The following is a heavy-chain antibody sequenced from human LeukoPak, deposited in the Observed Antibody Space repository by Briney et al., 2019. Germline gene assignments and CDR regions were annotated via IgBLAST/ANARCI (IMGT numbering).Heavy chain of an antibody. CDR1: GFTFSSYA. CDR3: AKDRLSTPTAPRFDP. Sequence: GGSLKLSCAASGFTFSSYAMSWVRQAPGKGLEWVSVISGSGGSISYADSVKGRFTISRDNSKNTLYLQMNSLRAEDTALYYCAKDRLSTPTAPRFDPWGQGTQVTVSS. CDR2: ISGSGGSI. D-gene: IGHD4-23*01. J-gene: IGHJ5*02. V-gene: IGHV3-23*01.